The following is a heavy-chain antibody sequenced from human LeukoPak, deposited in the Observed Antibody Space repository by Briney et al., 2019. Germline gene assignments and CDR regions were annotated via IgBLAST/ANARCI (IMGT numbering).Heavy chain of an antibody. CDR1: GGSISSYY. D-gene: IGHD6-19*01. CDR3: ARVPTRVSGWYHFDY. Sequence: SETLSLTCTVSGGSISSYYWSWIRQPPGKGLEWIGYIYYSGSTNYNPSLKSRVTISVDTSKNQFSLKLSSVTAADTAVYYCARVPTRVSGWYHFDYWGPGTLVTVSS. V-gene: IGHV4-59*01. CDR2: IYYSGST. J-gene: IGHJ4*02.